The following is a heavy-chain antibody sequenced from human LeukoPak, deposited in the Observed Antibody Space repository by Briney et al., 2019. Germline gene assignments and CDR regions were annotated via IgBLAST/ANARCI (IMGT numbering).Heavy chain of an antibody. V-gene: IGHV3-21*01. CDR3: AREERTYYDYVWGSYRPPFDY. Sequence: PGGSLRLSCAASGFTFSSYSMNWVRQAPGKGLEWVSSISSSSSYIYYADSVKGRFTISRDNAKNSLYLQMNSLRAEDTAVYYCAREERTYYDYVWGSYRPPFDYWGQGTLVTVSS. D-gene: IGHD3-16*02. CDR2: ISSSSSYI. CDR1: GFTFSSYS. J-gene: IGHJ4*02.